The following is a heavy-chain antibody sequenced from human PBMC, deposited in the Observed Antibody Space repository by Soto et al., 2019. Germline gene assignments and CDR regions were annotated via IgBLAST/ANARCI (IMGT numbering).Heavy chain of an antibody. CDR2: IYYSGST. V-gene: IGHV4-61*01. D-gene: IGHD3-3*01. Sequence: SETLSLTCTVSGGSVSSGSYYWSWIRQPPGKGLEWIGYIYYSGSTNYNPSLKSRVTISVDTSKNQFSPKLSSVTAADTAVYYCARENYDFWSGYLSSYGMDVWGQGAKVTVSS. J-gene: IGHJ6*02. CDR3: ARENYDFWSGYLSSYGMDV. CDR1: GGSVSSGSYY.